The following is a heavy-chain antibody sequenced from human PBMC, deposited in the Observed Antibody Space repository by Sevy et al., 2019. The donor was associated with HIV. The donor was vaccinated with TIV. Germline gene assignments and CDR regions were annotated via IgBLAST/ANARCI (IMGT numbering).Heavy chain of an antibody. D-gene: IGHD6-13*01. CDR2: IGTLKDT. V-gene: IGHV3-13*01. CDR3: ARACAAAGGKSGPIDAFDI. Sequence: GGSLRLSCVASGFTFSTYDMHWVRQVKGKGLEWVSGIGTLKDTYYPDSVKGRFIIYREDAKNSLYLQMNSLRAGDTAVYYCARACAAAGGKSGPIDAFDIWGQGTLVTVSS. J-gene: IGHJ3*02. CDR1: GFTFSTYD.